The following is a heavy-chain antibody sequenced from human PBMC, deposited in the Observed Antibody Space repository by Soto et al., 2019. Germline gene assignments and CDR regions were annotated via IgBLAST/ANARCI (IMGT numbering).Heavy chain of an antibody. CDR1: GFTFSSYG. D-gene: IGHD2-15*01. J-gene: IGHJ6*02. Sequence: QVQLVESGGGVVQPGRSLRLSCAASGFTFSSYGMHWVRQAPGKGLEWVAVIWYDGSNKYYADSVKGRFTISRDNSKNTLYLQMNRLRAEDTAVYYCARDEVEVVAAIDCYYYGMDVWGQGTTVTVSS. CDR3: ARDEVEVVAAIDCYYYGMDV. CDR2: IWYDGSNK. V-gene: IGHV3-33*01.